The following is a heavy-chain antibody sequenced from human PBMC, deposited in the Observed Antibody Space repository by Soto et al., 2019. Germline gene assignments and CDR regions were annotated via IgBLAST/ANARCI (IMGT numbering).Heavy chain of an antibody. CDR2: IYYSGSP. D-gene: IGHD2-21*02. Sequence: QVQLQESGPGLVKLSQTLSLTCTVSGGSISSGGYYWGWIRQHPGKGLEWLGYIYYSGSPHYNPSLKSRVTLSLDTSNNQFSLKLSSVTAADTAGYYCASVFCGGNCYPNYWGQGTLVTVSS. V-gene: IGHV4-31*03. CDR3: ASVFCGGNCYPNY. J-gene: IGHJ4*02. CDR1: GGSISSGGYY.